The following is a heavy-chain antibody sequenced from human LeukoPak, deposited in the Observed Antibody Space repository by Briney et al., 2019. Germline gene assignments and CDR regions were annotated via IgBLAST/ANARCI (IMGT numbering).Heavy chain of an antibody. V-gene: IGHV4-39*01. J-gene: IGHJ6*03. Sequence: PSETLSLTCTVSGGSIGSSSYYWGWIRQPPGKGLEWIGSMYYSGSSYYNPSLKSRVTISVDTSKNQYSLKLSSVTAADTAVYYCAKQLWFGEYHNLYYYYYMDVWGKGTTVTVSS. CDR3: AKQLWFGEYHNLYYYYYMDV. D-gene: IGHD3-10*01. CDR1: GGSIGSSSYY. CDR2: MYYSGSS.